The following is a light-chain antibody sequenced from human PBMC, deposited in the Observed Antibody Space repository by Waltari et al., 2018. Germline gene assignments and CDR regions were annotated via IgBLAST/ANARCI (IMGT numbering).Light chain of an antibody. Sequence: QSALTQPRSVSGSPGQSVTISCTGTSSDVGYYNYVSWYQQHPGKAPKLMIYDVNGRPSGVPDRSSGSKSGTTASLTISGLQAEDEADYYCCSYAGSYLRVFGGGTKLTVL. V-gene: IGLV2-11*01. J-gene: IGLJ2*01. CDR3: CSYAGSYLRV. CDR1: SSDVGYYNY. CDR2: DVN.